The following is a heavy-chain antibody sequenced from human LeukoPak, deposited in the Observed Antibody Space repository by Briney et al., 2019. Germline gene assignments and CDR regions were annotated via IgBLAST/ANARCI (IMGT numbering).Heavy chain of an antibody. J-gene: IGHJ6*02. Sequence: GGSLRLSCAASGFTFNSYSMNWVRQAPGKGLEWVSSISSSSTYIYYADSMKGRFTISRDNAKNSLYLQMNSLRVEDTAVYYCARDQYYDSSGYSSYYYGMDVWGQGTTVTVSS. CDR2: ISSSSTYI. CDR1: GFTFNSYS. V-gene: IGHV3-21*01. CDR3: ARDQYYDSSGYSSYYYGMDV. D-gene: IGHD3-22*01.